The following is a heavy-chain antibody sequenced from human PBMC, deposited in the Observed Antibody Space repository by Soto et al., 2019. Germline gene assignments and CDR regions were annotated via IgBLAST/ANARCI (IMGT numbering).Heavy chain of an antibody. Sequence: SGPSPVKPPPTPTLSCPFSGFSPTTSGGGVGWVRQPPGKALEWLALIYWDDDKRYSPSLKSRLTITKDTSKNQVVLTMTNMDPVDTATYYCAHSLIPNWGSRGAFDYWGQGTLVTVSS. V-gene: IGHV2-5*02. CDR2: IYWDDDK. J-gene: IGHJ4*02. D-gene: IGHD7-27*01. CDR1: GFSPTTSGGG. CDR3: AHSLIPNWGSRGAFDY.